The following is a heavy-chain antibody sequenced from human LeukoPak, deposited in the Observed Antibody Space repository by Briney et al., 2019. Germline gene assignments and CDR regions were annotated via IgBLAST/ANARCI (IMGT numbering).Heavy chain of an antibody. D-gene: IGHD6-19*01. CDR3: AKVKQSVGLFDY. CDR2: ISGSGGST. J-gene: IGHJ4*02. V-gene: IGHV3-23*01. CDR1: GFIFSSYA. Sequence: PGGSLRLSCAASGFIFSSYAMSWVRQAPGKGLEWVSAISGSGGSTYYADSVKGRFTISRDNSKNTLYLQMNSLRAEDTAVYYCAKVKQSVGLFDYWGQGTLVTVSS.